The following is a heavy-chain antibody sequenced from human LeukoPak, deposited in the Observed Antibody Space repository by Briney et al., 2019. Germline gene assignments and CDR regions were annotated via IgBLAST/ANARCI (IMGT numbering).Heavy chain of an antibody. D-gene: IGHD1-26*01. J-gene: IGHJ4*02. V-gene: IGHV3-7*01. CDR3: ARGRYQYRGSYPSYFDY. CDR1: GFTFTNYW. Sequence: GGSLRLSCTVSGFTFTNYWMTWVRQAPGKGLEWVANINQDASEKNFVDSVKGRFTISRNNAKNSLYLQMNSLRAEDTAVYYCARGRYQYRGSYPSYFDYWGQGTLVTVSS. CDR2: INQDASEK.